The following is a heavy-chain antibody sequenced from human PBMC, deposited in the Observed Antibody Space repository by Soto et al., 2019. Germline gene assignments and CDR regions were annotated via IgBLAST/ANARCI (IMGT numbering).Heavy chain of an antibody. CDR3: ARHSSHYDFWSGYYIRSWFDP. CDR1: GGSISSYY. J-gene: IGHJ5*02. D-gene: IGHD3-3*01. V-gene: IGHV4-59*08. Sequence: SETLSLTCTVSGGSISSYYWSWIRQPPGKGLEWIGYIYYSGSTNYNPSLKSRVTISVDTSKNQFSLKQSSVTAADTAVYYCARHSSHYDFWSGYYIRSWFDPWGQGTLVTVSS. CDR2: IYYSGST.